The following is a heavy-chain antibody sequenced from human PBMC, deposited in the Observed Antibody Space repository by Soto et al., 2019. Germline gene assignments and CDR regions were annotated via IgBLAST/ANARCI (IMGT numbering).Heavy chain of an antibody. J-gene: IGHJ5*02. CDR1: GYTFTSYG. CDR3: ARVNWGVWFDP. Sequence: QVHLVQSGAEVKKPGASVKVSCKASGYTFTSYGISWVRQAPGQGLEWMGWISAYNGNTNYAQQLQGRVTMTTDTSTSTAYLELRSLTSDDTAVYYGARVNWGVWFDPWGQGTLVTVSS. CDR2: ISAYNGNT. D-gene: IGHD7-27*01. V-gene: IGHV1-18*01.